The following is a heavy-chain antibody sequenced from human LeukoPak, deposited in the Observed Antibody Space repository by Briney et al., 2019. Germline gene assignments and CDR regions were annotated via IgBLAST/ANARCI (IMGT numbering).Heavy chain of an antibody. J-gene: IGHJ4*02. CDR1: GVSISSGDYY. D-gene: IGHD3-22*01. V-gene: IGHV4-30-4*01. CDR2: IYYSGST. Sequence: PSETLSLTCTVSGVSISSGDYYWSWIRQPPGKGLEWVGYIYYSGSTYYNPSLKSRVTISVDTSKNQFSLKLSSVTAADTAVYYCARGRPADSSGYYIDYWGQGTLVTVSS. CDR3: ARGRPADSSGYYIDY.